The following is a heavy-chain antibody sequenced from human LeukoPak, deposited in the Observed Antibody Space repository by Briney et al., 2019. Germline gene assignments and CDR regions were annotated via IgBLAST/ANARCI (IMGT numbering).Heavy chain of an antibody. D-gene: IGHD3-10*01. Sequence: ASVKVSCKASGYTFTSYGISWVRQAPGQGLEWMGWISAYNGNTNYAQKLQGRVTMTTDTSISTAYMELSRLRSDDTAVYYCATDGHYYGSGSYYDVDYWGQGTLVTVSS. CDR3: ATDGHYYGSGSYYDVDY. CDR1: GYTFTSYG. CDR2: ISAYNGNT. J-gene: IGHJ4*02. V-gene: IGHV1-18*01.